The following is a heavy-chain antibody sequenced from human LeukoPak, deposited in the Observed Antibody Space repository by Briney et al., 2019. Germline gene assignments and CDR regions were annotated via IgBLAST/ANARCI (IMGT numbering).Heavy chain of an antibody. CDR3: ARDRPRARYFDY. J-gene: IGHJ4*02. CDR2: IIPILNVP. CDR1: GGIFNDYS. D-gene: IGHD2-15*01. Sequence: ASVKVSCKASGGIFNDYSISWVRQAPGQGLEWMGRIIPILNVPNYAQQFEGRVTITADKSTNTAYMELSSLKSEDTAVYFCARDRPRARYFDYWGQGTLVTVSS. V-gene: IGHV1-69*04.